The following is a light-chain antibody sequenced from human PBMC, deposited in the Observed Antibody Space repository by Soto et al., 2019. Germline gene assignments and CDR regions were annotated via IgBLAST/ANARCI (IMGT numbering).Light chain of an antibody. V-gene: IGKV1-5*03. CDR3: QQSYNTSGA. J-gene: IGKJ1*01. Sequence: DIQRTQSPATLSGSVGDRVTITCRTSQTISSWLAWYQQKPGKAPKLLIYTASTLKSGVPSRFSGSGSGTDFTLTISSLQPEDFATYYCQQSYNTSGAFGQGTKVDI. CDR2: TAS. CDR1: QTISSW.